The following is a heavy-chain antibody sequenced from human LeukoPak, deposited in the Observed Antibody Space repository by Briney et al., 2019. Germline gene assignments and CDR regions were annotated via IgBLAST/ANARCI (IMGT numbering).Heavy chain of an antibody. J-gene: IGHJ4*02. CDR1: GFSFSSYW. D-gene: IGHD1-26*01. CDR3: ARYSGSYRGFDY. Sequence: GGSLRLSCGASGFSFSSYWMTWVRQAPGKGLEWVANIKQDGSEKYYGDSVKGRFTISRDSAKNSLYLQMNSLRAEDTNVYYCARYSGSYRGFDYWGQGTLVTVSS. CDR2: IKQDGSEK. V-gene: IGHV3-7*04.